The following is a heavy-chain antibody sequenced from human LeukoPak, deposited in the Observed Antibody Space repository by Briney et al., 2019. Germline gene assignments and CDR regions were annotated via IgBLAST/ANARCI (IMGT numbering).Heavy chain of an antibody. CDR2: IYHSGSN. Sequence: PSETLSLTCTVSGYSISSGYYWGWIRQPPGKGLEWIGSIYHSGSNYYNPSLKSRVTISVDTSKNQFSLKLSSVTAADTAVYYCARGFTMIVVVNPSNWFDPWGQGTLVTVSS. CDR1: GYSISSGYY. CDR3: ARGFTMIVVVNPSNWFDP. V-gene: IGHV4-38-2*02. J-gene: IGHJ5*02. D-gene: IGHD3-22*01.